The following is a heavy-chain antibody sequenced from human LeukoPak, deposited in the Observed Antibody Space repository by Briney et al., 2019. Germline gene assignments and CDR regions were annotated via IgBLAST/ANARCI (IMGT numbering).Heavy chain of an antibody. D-gene: IGHD3-9*01. CDR1: GYTFTDYY. V-gene: IGHV1-69-2*01. CDR2: VDPEDGET. CDR3: ATAPPSYDILTGPTKDYMDV. J-gene: IGHJ6*03. Sequence: ATVKLSCKVSGYTFTDYYMHWVQQAPGKGLEWMGLVDPEDGETIYAEKFQGRVTITADTSTDTAYMELSSLRSEDTAVYYCATAPPSYDILTGPTKDYMDVWGKGATVTVSS.